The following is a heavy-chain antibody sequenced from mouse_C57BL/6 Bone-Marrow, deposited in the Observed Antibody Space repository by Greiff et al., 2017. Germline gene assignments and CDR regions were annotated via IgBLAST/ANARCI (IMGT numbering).Heavy chain of an antibody. D-gene: IGHD2-4*01. CDR2: IDPETGGT. J-gene: IGHJ3*01. CDR3: TRWDYDAAY. Sequence: QVQLQQSGAELVRPGASVTLSCKASGYTFTDYEMHWVKQTPVHGLEWIGAIDPETGGTAYNQKFKGKAILTADKSSSPSYMELRSLTSEDSAVYYCTRWDYDAAYWGQGTLVTVSA. CDR1: GYTFTDYE. V-gene: IGHV1-15*01.